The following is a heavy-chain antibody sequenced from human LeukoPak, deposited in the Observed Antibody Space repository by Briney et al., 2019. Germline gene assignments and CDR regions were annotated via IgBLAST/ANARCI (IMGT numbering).Heavy chain of an antibody. D-gene: IGHD5-18*01. V-gene: IGHV4-59*12. Sequence: SETLSLTCTVSGGSISSYYWSWIRQPPGKGLEWIGYIYYSGSTNYNPSLKSRVTISVDTSKNQFSLKLSSVTAADTAVYYCARDSRRGYSYGGNGAFDIWGQGTMVTVSS. J-gene: IGHJ3*02. CDR3: ARDSRRGYSYGGNGAFDI. CDR2: IYYSGST. CDR1: GGSISSYY.